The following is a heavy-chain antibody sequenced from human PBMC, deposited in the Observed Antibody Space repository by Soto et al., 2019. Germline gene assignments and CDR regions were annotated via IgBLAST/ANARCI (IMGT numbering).Heavy chain of an antibody. V-gene: IGHV3-30-3*01. CDR3: ARERHGDPGMLGMDV. CDR2: ISYDGSNK. J-gene: IGHJ6*02. Sequence: PGGSLRLSCAASGFTFSSYAMHWVRQAPGKWLEWVAVISYDGSNKYYADSVKGRFTISRDNSKNTLYLQMNSLRAEDTAVYYCARERHGDPGMLGMDVWGQGXTVTVYS. D-gene: IGHD4-17*01. CDR1: GFTFSSYA.